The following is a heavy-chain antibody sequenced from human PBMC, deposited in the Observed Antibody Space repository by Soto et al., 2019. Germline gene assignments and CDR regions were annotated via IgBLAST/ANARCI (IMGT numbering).Heavy chain of an antibody. CDR3: AKDPFAATIGGYFDY. CDR1: EFTCISYG. CDR2: ISYDGSNK. D-gene: IGHD5-12*01. J-gene: IGHJ4*02. V-gene: IGHV3-30*18. Sequence: PGGSHRHPRTASEFTCISYGMHWVRQATGKGLEWVAVISYDGSNKYYADSVKGRFTISRDNSKNTLYLQMNSLRAEDTAVYYCAKDPFAATIGGYFDYWGQGTLVTVSS.